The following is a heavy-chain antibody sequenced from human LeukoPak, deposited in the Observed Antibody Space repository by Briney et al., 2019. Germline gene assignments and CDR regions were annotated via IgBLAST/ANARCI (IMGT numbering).Heavy chain of an antibody. J-gene: IGHJ5*02. D-gene: IGHD3-10*01. V-gene: IGHV3-23*01. CDR3: AKAGANWFDP. CDR2: ISRSGDNT. Sequence: GGSLRLSCAASGFTFSGYAMCWVRQAPGKGLQWVSTISRSGDNTYYADSVKGRFTISRDNSKSTLYVQMNSLRAEDTAIYYCAKAGANWFDPWGQGTLVTVSS. CDR1: GFTFSGYA.